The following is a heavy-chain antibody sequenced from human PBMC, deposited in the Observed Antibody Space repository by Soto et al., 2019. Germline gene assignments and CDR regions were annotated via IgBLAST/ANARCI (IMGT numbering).Heavy chain of an antibody. CDR3: ARIPVGTYIISWVGP. J-gene: IGHJ5*02. V-gene: IGHV4-61*08. CDR1: GGSVSSGDYY. D-gene: IGHD1-1*01. Sequence: QVQLQESGPGLVKPSETLSLTCTVSGGSVSSGDYYWSWIRQPPGKGLEWIGYIYYGGSTNHNPSVKSRVSISVDTSKSQFSLKLNSVTSAYTAVYYCARIPVGTYIISWVGPWGQGTLVTVSS. CDR2: IYYGGST.